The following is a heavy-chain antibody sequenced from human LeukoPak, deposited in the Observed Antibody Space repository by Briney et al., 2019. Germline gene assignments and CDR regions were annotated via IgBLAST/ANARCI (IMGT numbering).Heavy chain of an antibody. D-gene: IGHD3-10*02. Sequence: GGSLRLSCAASGFTFSNYSMNWVRQAPGKGLEWVSYISSSGSTIYYADSVKGRFTISRDNAKNSLYLQMNSLRAEDTAVYYCAELGITMIGGVWGKGTTVTVSS. CDR3: AELGITMIGGV. CDR1: GFTFSNYS. CDR2: ISSSGSTI. V-gene: IGHV3-48*04. J-gene: IGHJ6*04.